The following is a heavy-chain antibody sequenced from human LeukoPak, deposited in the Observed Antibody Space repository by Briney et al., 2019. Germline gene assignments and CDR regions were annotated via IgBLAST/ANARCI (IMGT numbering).Heavy chain of an antibody. D-gene: IGHD5-24*01. CDR2: ISGSGGST. V-gene: IGHV3-23*01. CDR1: GFTFSSYW. J-gene: IGHJ4*02. Sequence: PGGSLRLSCAASGFTFSSYWMSWVRQAPGKGLEWVSGISGSGGSTYYADSVKGRLTISRDNSKNTLYLQMNSLRAEDTAVYYCAKEEAGDVYKPIDYWGQGTLVTVSS. CDR3: AKEEAGDVYKPIDY.